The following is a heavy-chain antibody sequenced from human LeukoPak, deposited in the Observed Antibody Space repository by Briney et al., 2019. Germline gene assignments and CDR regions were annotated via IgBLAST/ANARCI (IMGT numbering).Heavy chain of an antibody. J-gene: IGHJ5*02. V-gene: IGHV4-38-2*01. CDR3: ARTEGYYASGSYYKSPMFDP. Sequence: KPSETLSLTCAVSGYSISSGYYWGWLRQPPGKGLEWIGSIYHSGSTYYNPSLKSRVTISVDTSKNQFPLKLSSVTAADTAVYYCARTEGYYASGSYYKSPMFDPWGQGTLVTVSS. D-gene: IGHD3-10*01. CDR2: IYHSGST. CDR1: GYSISSGYY.